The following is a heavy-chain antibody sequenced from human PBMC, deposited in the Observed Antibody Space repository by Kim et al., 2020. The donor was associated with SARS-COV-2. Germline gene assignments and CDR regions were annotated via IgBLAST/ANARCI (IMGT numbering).Heavy chain of an antibody. CDR3: AKSLRSGRGALHS. V-gene: IGHV3-23*03. Sequence: GGSLRLSCAASGFTFSSFAINWVRQAPGKELEWVSVIYSGGSDTYYADSVKGRFTISRNESKSTVYLQMNSLRAEDTAFYYCAKSLRSGRGALHSWGQGTLDIVSS. D-gene: IGHD1-26*01. J-gene: IGHJ4*02. CDR2: IYSGGSDT. CDR1: GFTFSSFA.